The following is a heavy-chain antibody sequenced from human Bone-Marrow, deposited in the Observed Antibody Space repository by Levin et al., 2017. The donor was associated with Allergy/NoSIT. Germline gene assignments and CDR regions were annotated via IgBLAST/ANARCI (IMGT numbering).Heavy chain of an antibody. CDR3: ARDDGGVEYSIELGWFDP. D-gene: IGHD6-6*01. V-gene: IGHV1-46*01. CDR1: GYTFTSYY. J-gene: IGHJ5*02. CDR2: INPSGGST. Sequence: GESLKISCKASGYTFTSYYMHWVRQAPGQGLEWMGIINPSGGSTSYAQKFQGRVTMTRDTSTSTVYMELSSLRSEDTAVYYCARDDGGVEYSIELGWFDPWGQGTLVTVSS.